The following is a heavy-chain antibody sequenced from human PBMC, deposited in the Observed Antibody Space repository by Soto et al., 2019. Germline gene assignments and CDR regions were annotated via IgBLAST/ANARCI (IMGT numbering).Heavy chain of an antibody. J-gene: IGHJ4*02. D-gene: IGHD2-21*02. Sequence: EVQLLESGAGLVQPGGSLRLSCAASGFIFRNYAMSWVRQAPGKGLEWVSAIGGNGADTYYADSVKGRFTISRDNSKNTLYLHMNSLRAEDTAVYFCAIPSVLTVTVPDYWVQGALVTVAS. V-gene: IGHV3-23*01. CDR3: AIPSVLTVTVPDY. CDR2: IGGNGADT. CDR1: GFIFRNYA.